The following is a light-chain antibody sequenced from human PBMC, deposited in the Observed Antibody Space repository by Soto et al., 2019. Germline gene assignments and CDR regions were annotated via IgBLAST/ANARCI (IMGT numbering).Light chain of an antibody. V-gene: IGKV2-28*01. CDR3: MQAIQAPRT. CDR1: QSLLHSNGNIY. Sequence: DIVLTQSPLSLPVTPGEPASISCRSSQSLLHSNGNIYLDWYLQKPGQSPQLLIYLGSIRASGVPGRFSGSGSSKEFTLKITRVEAEDVGVYYCMQAIQAPRTFGLGTKVEIK. CDR2: LGS. J-gene: IGKJ1*01.